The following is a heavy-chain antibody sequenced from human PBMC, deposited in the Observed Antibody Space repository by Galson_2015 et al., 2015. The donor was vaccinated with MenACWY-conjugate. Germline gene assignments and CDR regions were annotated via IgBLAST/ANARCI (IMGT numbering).Heavy chain of an antibody. CDR3: ARDALVVAPAATFRWFDP. V-gene: IGHV3-33*01. D-gene: IGHD2-2*01. CDR1: GFSISRYG. Sequence: SLRLSCAASGFSISRYGMHWVRQAPGKGLEWVAVLRSDGSDEYYVDSVKGRFTISRDNSKNTLYLQMNSLRAEDTAAYYCARDALVVAPAATFRWFDPWGQGTLVTVSS. J-gene: IGHJ5*02. CDR2: LRSDGSDE.